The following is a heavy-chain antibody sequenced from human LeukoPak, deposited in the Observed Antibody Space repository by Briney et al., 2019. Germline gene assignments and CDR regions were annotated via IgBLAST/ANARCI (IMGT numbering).Heavy chain of an antibody. CDR1: GFTFSSYR. Sequence: GGYLRLSCAASGFTFSSYRMNWVRQAPGKGLEWVSYISSSSSTIYYADSVKGRFTISRDNAKNSLYLQMNSLRAEDTAVYYCARDSPSSSYYYYMDVWGKGTTVTVSS. CDR3: ARDSPSSSYYYYMDV. J-gene: IGHJ6*03. V-gene: IGHV3-48*01. D-gene: IGHD6-13*01. CDR2: ISSSSSTI.